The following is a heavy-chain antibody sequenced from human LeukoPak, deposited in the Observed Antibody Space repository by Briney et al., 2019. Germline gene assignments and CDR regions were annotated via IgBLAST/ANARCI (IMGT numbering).Heavy chain of an antibody. CDR3: ARPRAAVGATIDY. Sequence: GESLKISCQGSGYSFASYWIGWVRQMPGKGLEWVGIIDPGDSDTRYSPSFQGQVTISADKSISTAYLQWSSLKASGTAMYYCARPRAAVGATIDYWGRGTLVTVSS. CDR2: IDPGDSDT. V-gene: IGHV5-51*01. J-gene: IGHJ4*02. D-gene: IGHD1-26*01. CDR1: GYSFASYW.